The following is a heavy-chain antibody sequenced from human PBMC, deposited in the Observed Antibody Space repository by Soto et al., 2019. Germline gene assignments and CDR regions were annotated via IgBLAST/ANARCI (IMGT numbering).Heavy chain of an antibody. V-gene: IGHV5-51*01. CDR1: GYSFTSYW. CDR2: IYPGDSDT. CDR3: ARGGYCYGYRQNWFDP. Sequence: GESLKISCKGSGYSFTSYWIGWVRQMPGKGLEWMGIIYPGDSDTRYSPSFQGQVTISADKSISTAYLQWSSLKASDTAMYYCARGGYCYGYRQNWFDPWGQGTLVTVSS. J-gene: IGHJ5*02. D-gene: IGHD5-18*01.